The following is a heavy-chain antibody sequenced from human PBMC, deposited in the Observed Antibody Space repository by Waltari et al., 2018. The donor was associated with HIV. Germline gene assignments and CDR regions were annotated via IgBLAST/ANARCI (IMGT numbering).Heavy chain of an antibody. J-gene: IGHJ4*02. D-gene: IGHD3-22*01. CDR3: ARDGREIGSIVVVIPYFFDS. V-gene: IGHV3-30*01. CDR1: GFPFRRYA. CDR2: ISYDGSFS. Sequence: QVQLVESGGGVVQPGRSLRLSCSASGFPFRRYAMPWVGQAPVKGPEWVAVISYDGSFSHYADSVKCLFTISRDNSKNIVYLQMNRLRSEDTAVYYCARDGREIGSIVVVIPYFFDSWGQGTLVIASS.